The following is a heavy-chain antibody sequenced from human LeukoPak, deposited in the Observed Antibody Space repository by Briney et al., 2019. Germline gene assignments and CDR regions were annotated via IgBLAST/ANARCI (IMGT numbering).Heavy chain of an antibody. V-gene: IGHV1-69*04. J-gene: IGHJ6*03. Sequence: ASVKVSCKASGGTFSSYAISWVRQAPGQGLEWMGRIIPILGIANYAQKFQGRVTITADKSTSTAYMELSSLRSEDTAVYYCARPGGLYYFIGGLGKGTTVTVSS. D-gene: IGHD3-10*01. CDR2: IIPILGIA. CDR1: GGTFSSYA. CDR3: ARPGGLYYFIGG.